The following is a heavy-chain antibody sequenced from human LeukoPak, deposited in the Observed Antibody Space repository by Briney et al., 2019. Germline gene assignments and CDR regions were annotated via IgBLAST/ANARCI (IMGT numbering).Heavy chain of an antibody. J-gene: IGHJ4*02. D-gene: IGHD2-2*01. V-gene: IGHV3-23*01. CDR2: ITGSGDSGDRT. CDR3: AKVGQPYCSSSICHHFDY. Sequence: GGSLRLSCAASEFTFSSYAMSWVRQAPGKGLEWVSAITGSGDSGDRTYYADSVKGRFTISRDNSKKTLYLQMNSLRAEDTAVYYCAKVGQPYCSSSICHHFDYWGQGTLVTVSS. CDR1: EFTFSSYA.